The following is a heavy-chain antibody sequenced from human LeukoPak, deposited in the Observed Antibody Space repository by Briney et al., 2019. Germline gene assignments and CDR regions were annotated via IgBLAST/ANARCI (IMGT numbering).Heavy chain of an antibody. J-gene: IGHJ3*02. Sequence: PSENLSLTCAVPDDSFSSHYWTWIRQPPGKGLEWIGYISYIGSTNYNPSLKSRVTISIDTSKNQFSLKLSSVTAADTAVYYCARDLVTVTKGFDIWGQGTMVSVSS. CDR2: ISYIGST. D-gene: IGHD4-17*01. CDR1: DDSFSSHY. V-gene: IGHV4-59*11. CDR3: ARDLVTVTKGFDI.